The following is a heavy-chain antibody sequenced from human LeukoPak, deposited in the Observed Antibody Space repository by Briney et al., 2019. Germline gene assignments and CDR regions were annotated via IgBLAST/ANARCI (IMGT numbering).Heavy chain of an antibody. Sequence: PGGSLRLSCAASGFTFSSYGMHWVRQAPGKGLEWVAVISYDGSNKYYADSVKGRFTISRDNSKNTLYLQMNSLRAEDTDVYYCAKPARAWIQLWPFDYWGQGTLVTVSS. D-gene: IGHD5-18*01. CDR2: ISYDGSNK. J-gene: IGHJ4*02. V-gene: IGHV3-30*18. CDR3: AKPARAWIQLWPFDY. CDR1: GFTFSSYG.